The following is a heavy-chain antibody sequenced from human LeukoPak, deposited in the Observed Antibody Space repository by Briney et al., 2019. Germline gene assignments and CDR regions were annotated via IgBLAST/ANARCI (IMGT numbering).Heavy chain of an antibody. CDR3: AREFSPGPGLDV. Sequence: SETLSLTCTVSGGSISSGGYYWSWIRQHPGKGLEWIGYIYYSGSTYYNPSLKSRVTISVDTSKNQFSLKLSSVTAADTAVYYCAREFSPGPGLDVWGQGTTVTVSS. J-gene: IGHJ6*02. V-gene: IGHV4-31*03. CDR2: IYYSGST. D-gene: IGHD2-8*02. CDR1: GGSISSGGYY.